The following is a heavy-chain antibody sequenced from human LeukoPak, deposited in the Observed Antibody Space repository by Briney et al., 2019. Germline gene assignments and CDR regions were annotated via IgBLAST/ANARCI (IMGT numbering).Heavy chain of an antibody. CDR1: GGSVSSGSYY. D-gene: IGHD6-19*01. V-gene: IGHV4-61*01. CDR3: ARGGLVLVGY. Sequence: PSETLSLTCTVSGGSVSSGSYYWSWIRQPPGKGLEWIGYIYYSGSTNYNPSLKSRVTISVDTSKNQFSLKLSSVTAADTAVYYCARGGLVLVGYWGQGTLVTVSS. J-gene: IGHJ4*02. CDR2: IYYSGST.